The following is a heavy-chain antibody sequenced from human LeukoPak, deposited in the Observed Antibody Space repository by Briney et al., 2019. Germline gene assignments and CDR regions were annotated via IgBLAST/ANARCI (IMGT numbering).Heavy chain of an antibody. J-gene: IGHJ4*02. V-gene: IGHV3-30*01. CDR2: ISYDGSNE. Sequence: GGSLRLSCAASGFTFSSYAMHWVRQAPGKGLEWVAVISYDGSNEYYADSVKGRFTISRDNSKNTLYLQMNSLRAEDTAVYYCARDEGCSSTSCYSPAAYYWGQGTLVTVSS. D-gene: IGHD2-2*01. CDR1: GFTFSSYA. CDR3: ARDEGCSSTSCYSPAAYY.